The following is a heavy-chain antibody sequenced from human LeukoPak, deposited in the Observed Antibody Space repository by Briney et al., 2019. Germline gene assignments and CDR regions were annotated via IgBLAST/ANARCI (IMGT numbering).Heavy chain of an antibody. CDR1: GFTFAAYA. J-gene: IGHJ4*02. CDR2: ISWNSGCI. V-gene: IGHV3-9*01. D-gene: IGHD5-24*01. Sequence: GGSLRLSCAASGFTFAAYAVHWVRHAPGKGLEWVSGISWNSGCIGYADSVKGRFTISRDNAKNSLYLQMNSLRAEDTALYYCAKHGERWLQWDYFDYWGQGTLVTVSS. CDR3: AKHGERWLQWDYFDY.